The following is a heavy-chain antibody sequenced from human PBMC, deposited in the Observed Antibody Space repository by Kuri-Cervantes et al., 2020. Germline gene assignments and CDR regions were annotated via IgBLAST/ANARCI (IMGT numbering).Heavy chain of an antibody. Sequence: GESLKISCAASGFTFSSYGMHWVRQAPGKGLEWVAVIWYDGSNKYYADSVKGRFTISRDNSKNTLYLQMNSLRAEDTAVYYCARDGTYYYDSSGYHKPYYFDYWGQGTLVTVSS. CDR3: ARDGTYYYDSSGYHKPYYFDY. V-gene: IGHV3-33*08. CDR1: GFTFSSYG. CDR2: IWYDGSNK. D-gene: IGHD3-22*01. J-gene: IGHJ4*02.